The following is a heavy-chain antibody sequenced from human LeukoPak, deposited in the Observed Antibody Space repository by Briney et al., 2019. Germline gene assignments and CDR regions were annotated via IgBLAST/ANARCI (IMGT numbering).Heavy chain of an antibody. D-gene: IGHD2-15*01. Sequence: GGSLRLSCAASGFTFSSYWMSWVRQAPGKGLEWVANIKQDGSEKYYVDSVKGRFTISRDNAKNSLYLQMNSLRAEDTAVYYCAKHCPIRGIYYFDYWGQGTLVTVSS. CDR3: AKHCPIRGIYYFDY. V-gene: IGHV3-7*03. CDR1: GFTFSSYW. CDR2: IKQDGSEK. J-gene: IGHJ4*02.